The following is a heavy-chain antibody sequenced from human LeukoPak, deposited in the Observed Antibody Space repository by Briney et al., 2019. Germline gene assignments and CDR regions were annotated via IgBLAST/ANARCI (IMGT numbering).Heavy chain of an antibody. J-gene: IGHJ5*02. CDR3: ARDQDIVVVVAALRQREMGGFDP. V-gene: IGHV1-8*01. Sequence: ASVKVSCKASGYTFTNYDINWVRQATGQGPEWMGRMNPKSGNTGYAQKFQGRVTMTRNTSISTAYMELSSLRSDDTAVYYCARDQDIVVVVAALRQREMGGFDPWGQGTLVTVSS. CDR1: GYTFTNYD. CDR2: MNPKSGNT. D-gene: IGHD2-15*01.